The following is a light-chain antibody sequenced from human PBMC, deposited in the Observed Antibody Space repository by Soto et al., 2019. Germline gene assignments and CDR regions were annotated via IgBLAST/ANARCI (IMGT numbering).Light chain of an antibody. V-gene: IGKV4-1*01. CDR2: WAS. CDR1: QSALYSSNNKNY. J-gene: IGKJ1*01. CDR3: QQYYSTPGT. Sequence: DIVMTQSPDSLAVSLGERATINCKSSQSALYSSNNKNYLAWYQQKPGQPPKLLIYWASTRESGVPDRFSGSGSGTDFTLTISNLQAEDVAVYYCQQYYSTPGTFGQGTKVEIK.